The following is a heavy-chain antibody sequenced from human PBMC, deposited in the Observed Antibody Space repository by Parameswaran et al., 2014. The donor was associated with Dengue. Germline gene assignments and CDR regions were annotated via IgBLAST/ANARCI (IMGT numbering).Heavy chain of an antibody. CDR3: ASSRPQWLVTDASWYFDL. CDR2: IYYSGST. CDR1: GGSISSGGYY. J-gene: IGHJ2*01. V-gene: IGHV4-31*03. D-gene: IGHD6-19*01. Sequence: LRLSCTVSGGSISSGGYYWSWIRQHPGKGLEWIGYIYYSGSTYYNPSLKSRVTISVDTSKNQFSLKLSSVTAADTAVYYCASSRPQWLVTDASWYFDLWGRGTLVTVSS.